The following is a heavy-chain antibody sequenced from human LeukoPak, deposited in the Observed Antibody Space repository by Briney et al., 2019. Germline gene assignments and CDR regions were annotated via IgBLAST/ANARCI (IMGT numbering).Heavy chain of an antibody. CDR1: GFTFSSYV. D-gene: IGHD1-26*01. CDR3: ARAPSGRYYDFDY. J-gene: IGHJ4*02. CDR2: ISGSGGST. Sequence: GGSLRLSCAASGFTFSSYVMSWVRQAPGKGLEWVSSISGSGGSTYYADSVKGRFTSSRDNSKNTLYLQMNSLRAEDTAVYYCARAPSGRYYDFDYWGQGTLVTASS. V-gene: IGHV3-23*01.